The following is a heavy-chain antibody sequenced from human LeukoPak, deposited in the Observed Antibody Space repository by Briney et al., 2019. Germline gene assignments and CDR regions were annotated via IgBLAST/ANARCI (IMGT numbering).Heavy chain of an antibody. CDR1: GFSFSTYG. V-gene: IGHV3-33*01. D-gene: IGHD5-12*01. Sequence: PGRSLRLSCEASGFSFSTYGMHWVRQAPGKGLEWVALIWFDGSNKHYADSVKGRFTISRDNSKNTMYLQMDSLRAEDTGIYYCARDRGNSAYGACFDSWGQGTLVTVSS. CDR3: ARDRGNSAYGACFDS. CDR2: IWFDGSNK. J-gene: IGHJ5*01.